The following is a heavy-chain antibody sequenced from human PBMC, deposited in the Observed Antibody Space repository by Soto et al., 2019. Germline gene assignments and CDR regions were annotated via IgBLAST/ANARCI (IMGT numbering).Heavy chain of an antibody. V-gene: IGHV3-21*06. CDR1: GFTFSRYS. CDR2: ISSATNYI. Sequence: GGSLRLSCAASGFTFSRYSMNWVRQAPGKGLEWVSSISSATNYIYYGDSMKGRFTISRDNGKNSLYLEMHILRAEDTAVYYCARESEDLTSNFDYWGQGTLVTVSS. CDR3: ARESEDLTSNFDY. J-gene: IGHJ4*02.